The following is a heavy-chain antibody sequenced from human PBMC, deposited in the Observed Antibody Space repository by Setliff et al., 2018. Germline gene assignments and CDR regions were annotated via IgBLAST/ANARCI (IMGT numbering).Heavy chain of an antibody. J-gene: IGHJ4*02. V-gene: IGHV1-18*01. CDR2: IGVYTGRT. CDR3: LRLVRYCSRTTCQRTLGDEV. D-gene: IGHD2-8*01. CDR1: GYTFSESI. Sequence: ASVKVSCKASGYTFSESIVSWVRQAPGQGLEWMGWIGVYTGRTSSAQRFQDRLTMMTEKSTNMAYMELRGLTSNDTAVYYCLRLVRYCSRTTCQRTLGDEVWGQGTLVTVSS.